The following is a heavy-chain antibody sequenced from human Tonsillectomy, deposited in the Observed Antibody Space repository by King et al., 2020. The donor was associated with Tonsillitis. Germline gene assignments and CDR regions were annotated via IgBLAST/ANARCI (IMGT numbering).Heavy chain of an antibody. Sequence: VQLVESGGGLVQPGGSLRLSCAASGFTFAGYAMSWVRQAPGKGLECVSAISGRGGSTYYADSVKGRFTISRDNSKNTLYLQMNSLRAEDTAVYYCAKWKGAEWGFDYWGRGTLVTVSS. J-gene: IGHJ4*02. CDR3: AKWKGAEWGFDY. CDR1: GFTFAGYA. V-gene: IGHV3-23*04. CDR2: ISGRGGST. D-gene: IGHD7-27*01.